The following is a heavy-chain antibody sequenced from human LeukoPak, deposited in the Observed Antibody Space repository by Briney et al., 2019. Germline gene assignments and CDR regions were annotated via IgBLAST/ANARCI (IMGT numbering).Heavy chain of an antibody. CDR2: INHSGST. CDR3: ARLYYDILTGYLYNWFDP. V-gene: IGHV4-34*01. CDR1: GGSFSGYY. J-gene: IGHJ5*02. Sequence: SETLSLTCAVYGGSFSGYYWSWIRQPPGKGLEWIGEINHSGSTNYNPSLKSRVTISVDTSKNQFSLKLSSVTAADTAVYYCARLYYDILTGYLYNWFDPWGQGTLVTVSS. D-gene: IGHD3-9*01.